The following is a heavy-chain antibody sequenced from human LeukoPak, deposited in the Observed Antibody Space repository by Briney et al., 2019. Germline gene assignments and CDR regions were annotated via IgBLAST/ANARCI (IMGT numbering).Heavy chain of an antibody. J-gene: IGHJ1*01. V-gene: IGHV3-64*01. CDR2: ISKSGDDT. CDR3: ARIPEY. D-gene: IGHD2-2*01. Sequence: PGGSLRLSCAASGFDFSTYAMHWVRLTPGKGLEFVSAISKSGDDTSYGNDVKGRFTISRDNIKNTVDLDMGSLRVDDTGIYYCARIPEYWGQGTVVTVSS. CDR1: GFDFSTYA.